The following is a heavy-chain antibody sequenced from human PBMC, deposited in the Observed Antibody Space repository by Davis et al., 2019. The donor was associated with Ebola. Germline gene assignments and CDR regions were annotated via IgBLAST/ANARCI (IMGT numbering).Heavy chain of an antibody. D-gene: IGHD3-22*01. V-gene: IGHV4-34*01. CDR1: GGSFSDYF. J-gene: IGHJ4*02. CDR2: ISHGGVS. CDR3: ARHLGSSGYYGY. Sequence: SETLSLTCAVYGGSFSDYFWSWIRQSPGKGLEWIGKISHGGVSDYNPSLRSRVTISVDMSRDQFSLKMNPVTAADTAVYYCARHLGSSGYYGYWGQGTLVTVSS.